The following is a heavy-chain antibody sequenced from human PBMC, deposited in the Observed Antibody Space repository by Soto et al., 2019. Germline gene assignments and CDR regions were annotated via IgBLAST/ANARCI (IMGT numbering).Heavy chain of an antibody. CDR2: INVYNGNT. J-gene: IGHJ5*02. V-gene: IGHV1-18*01. CDR3: ARDRGPSSGYYPYWFDP. Sequence: ASVKVSCKASGYTFTNYGISWVRQAPGQGLEWMGWINVYNGNTKYAQKVQGRVTMTTDTPTSTAYMELSSLRSEDTAVYYCARDRGPSSGYYPYWFDPWGQGTLVTVSS. D-gene: IGHD3-22*01. CDR1: GYTFTNYG.